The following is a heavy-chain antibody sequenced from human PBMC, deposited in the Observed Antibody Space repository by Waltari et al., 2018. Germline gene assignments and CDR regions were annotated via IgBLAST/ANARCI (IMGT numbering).Heavy chain of an antibody. CDR1: GFTFSSYA. J-gene: IGHJ4*02. Sequence: QVQLVESGGGVVQPGRSLRLSCAASGFTFSSYAMHWVRQAPGKGLEWVAVISYDGSNKYYADSVKGRFTISRDNSKNTLYLQMNSLRAEDTAVYYCARDPRWDCSSTSCYGGHFDYWGQGTLVTVSS. CDR2: ISYDGSNK. D-gene: IGHD2-2*01. V-gene: IGHV3-30-3*01. CDR3: ARDPRWDCSSTSCYGGHFDY.